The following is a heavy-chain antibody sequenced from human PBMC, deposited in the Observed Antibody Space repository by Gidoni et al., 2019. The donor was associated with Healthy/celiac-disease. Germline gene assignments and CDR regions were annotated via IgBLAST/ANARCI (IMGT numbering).Heavy chain of an antibody. CDR1: GGTFSSYA. J-gene: IGHJ3*02. D-gene: IGHD2-21*01. Sequence: QVQLVQSGAEVKKPGSSVKVSCKASGGTFSSYAISWVRQAPGQGLEWMGGIIPIFGTANYAQKFQGRVTITADKSTSTAYMELSSLRSEDTAVYYCARERSVVVIATGNAFDIWGQGTMVTVSS. CDR3: ARERSVVVIATGNAFDI. CDR2: IIPIFGTA. V-gene: IGHV1-69*06.